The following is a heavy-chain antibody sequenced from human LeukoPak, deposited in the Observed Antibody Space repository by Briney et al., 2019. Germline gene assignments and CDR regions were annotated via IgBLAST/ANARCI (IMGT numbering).Heavy chain of an antibody. J-gene: IGHJ6*03. V-gene: IGHV3-11*04. Sequence: GGSLRLSCAASGFTFSDYYMSWIRQAPGKGLEWVSYISSSGSTIYYADSVKGRFTISRDNAKNSLYLQMNSLRAEDTAVYYCARVSFRTYYYDSSSYYYMDVWGKGTTVTISS. CDR2: ISSSGSTI. D-gene: IGHD3-22*01. CDR3: ARVSFRTYYYDSSSYYYMDV. CDR1: GFTFSDYY.